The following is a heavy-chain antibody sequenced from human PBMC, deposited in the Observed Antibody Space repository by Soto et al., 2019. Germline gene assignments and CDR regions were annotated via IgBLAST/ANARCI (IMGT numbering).Heavy chain of an antibody. J-gene: IGHJ6*02. CDR3: ARTFDYYGMDV. Sequence: SETLSLTCAVSGYSIASGYYWAWIRQSPGKGLEWIGSIYHAGSVYYNPSLNSRVAVSLDTSKNHFSLKLTSVTAADTAVYYCARTFDYYGMDVWGQGTTVPASS. CDR1: GYSIASGYY. V-gene: IGHV4-38-2*01. CDR2: IYHAGSV.